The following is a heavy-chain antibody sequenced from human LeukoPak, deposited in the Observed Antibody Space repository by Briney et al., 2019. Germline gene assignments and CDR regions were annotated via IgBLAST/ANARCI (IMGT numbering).Heavy chain of an antibody. Sequence: PGGSLRLSCAASGFTFDDYAMHWVRQAPGKGLEWVSLISGDGGSTYYADSVKGRFTISRDNSKNSLYLQMNSLRTEDTALYYCAKDMGGSGSYIPLYFDNWGQGTLVTVSS. J-gene: IGHJ4*02. D-gene: IGHD3-10*01. V-gene: IGHV3-43*02. CDR1: GFTFDDYA. CDR3: AKDMGGSGSYIPLYFDN. CDR2: ISGDGGST.